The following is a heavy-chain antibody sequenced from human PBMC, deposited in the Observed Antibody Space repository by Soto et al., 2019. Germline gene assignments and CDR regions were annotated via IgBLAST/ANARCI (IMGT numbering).Heavy chain of an antibody. D-gene: IGHD6-13*01. Sequence: SETLSLTCTVSGGSISSGGYFWSWVRQHPGKGLERIGNIYYSGRTYYNPSLKSRVTISVDTSKNQFSLKLSSVTAADTAVYYCARFAREENPKVGSWYYFDYWGQGNRVT. J-gene: IGHJ4*02. CDR1: GGSISSGGYF. CDR2: IYYSGRT. V-gene: IGHV4-31*03. CDR3: ARFAREENPKVGSWYYFDY.